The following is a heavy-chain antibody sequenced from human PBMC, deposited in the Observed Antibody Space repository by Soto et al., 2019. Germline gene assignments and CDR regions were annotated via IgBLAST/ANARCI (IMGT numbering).Heavy chain of an antibody. CDR1: GFTFSSYA. Sequence: EVQLLESGGGLVQPGGSLRLSCAASGFTFSSYAMSWVRQAPGKGLEWVSTISGSGGTTYYADSVKGRFTISRDNSKNTLYLQMNSLRAEDTAVYYCAKERELRRLARGSDYWGQGTLVTISS. D-gene: IGHD6-19*01. CDR2: ISGSGGTT. CDR3: AKERELRRLARGSDY. V-gene: IGHV3-23*01. J-gene: IGHJ4*02.